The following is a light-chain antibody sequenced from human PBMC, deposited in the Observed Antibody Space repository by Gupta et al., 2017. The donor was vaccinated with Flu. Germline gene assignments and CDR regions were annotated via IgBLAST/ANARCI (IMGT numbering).Light chain of an antibody. V-gene: IGKV1-5*03. CDR1: QSISSW. J-gene: IGKJ2*01. Sequence: DIQMTQSPSTLSASVGDRVTITCRASQSISSWSAWYQQKPGKAPKLLIYKASSVESGVPSRFSGSGSGTEFTLTISSLHPDDFATYYCQQENSYLSNFGQGTKLEIK. CDR3: QQENSYLSN. CDR2: KAS.